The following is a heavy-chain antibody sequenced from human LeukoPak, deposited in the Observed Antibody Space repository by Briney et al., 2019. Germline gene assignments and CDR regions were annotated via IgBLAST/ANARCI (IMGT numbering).Heavy chain of an antibody. V-gene: IGHV4-38-2*02. J-gene: IGHJ4*02. CDR2: IYHSGST. Sequence: PSETLSPTCTVSGGSISSYYWSWIRQPPGKGLEWIGSIYHSGSTYYNPSLKSRVTISVDTSKNQFSLKLSSVTAADTAVYYCARDLGSSGYYYDYWGQGTLVTVSS. D-gene: IGHD3-22*01. CDR3: ARDLGSSGYYYDY. CDR1: GGSISSYY.